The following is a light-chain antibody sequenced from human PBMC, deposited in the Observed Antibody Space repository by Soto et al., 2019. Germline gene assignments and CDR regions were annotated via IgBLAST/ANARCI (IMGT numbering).Light chain of an antibody. J-gene: IGKJ4*01. CDR2: SAS. CDR1: QSISSK. CDR3: QQSYSTPLT. V-gene: IGKV1-39*01. Sequence: IPMTQSPSSPSASLGDRVTHPFRASQSISSKLNWYQQKSGKVPKLLIYSASSLQSGVPSRFSGSGSGTDFTLTIGSLQPEDFATYYCQQSYSTPLTFGGGTKVDIK.